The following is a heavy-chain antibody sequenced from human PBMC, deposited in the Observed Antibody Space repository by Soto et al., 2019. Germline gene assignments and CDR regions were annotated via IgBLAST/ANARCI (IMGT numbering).Heavy chain of an antibody. CDR1: GFSLSNARMG. J-gene: IGHJ4*02. D-gene: IGHD2-15*01. V-gene: IGHV2-26*01. CDR2: IFSNDEK. Sequence: QVTLKESGPVLVKPTETLTLTCTVSGFSLSNARMGVSWIRQPPGKALEWLAHIFSNDEKSYSTSLKSRLTISKETSKSQVVLTMTNMDPVDTATYYCARIDAGYCSGGSCYANDYWGQGTLVTVSS. CDR3: ARIDAGYCSGGSCYANDY.